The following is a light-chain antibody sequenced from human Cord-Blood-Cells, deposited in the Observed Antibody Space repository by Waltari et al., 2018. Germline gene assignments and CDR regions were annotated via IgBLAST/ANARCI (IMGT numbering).Light chain of an antibody. CDR2: DVR. CDR3: SSYTSSSTVV. CDR1: SSDVGGYNY. V-gene: IGLV2-14*01. J-gene: IGLJ2*01. Sequence: QSALTQPASVSGSPGQSITISCTGTSSDVGGYNYVSWYQQHPGKAPKLMIYDVRNLPSWVSNRFSGSKSGNTASLTSSGLHAEDGADYYCSSYTSSSTVVFGGGTKLTVL.